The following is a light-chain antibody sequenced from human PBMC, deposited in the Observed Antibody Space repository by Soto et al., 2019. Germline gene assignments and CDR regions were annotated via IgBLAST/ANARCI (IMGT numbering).Light chain of an antibody. CDR3: QQFYWSPYT. CDR1: QSVNSAH. V-gene: IGKV3-20*01. Sequence: EIVLTQSPGTLSLSPGDRATLSCRASQSVNSAHFAWYQQKPDQAPRLLIYGTFARATGIPKRFSGSGSGTDFTLTINRLEPEDFAVYYCQQFYWSPYTFGPGTKLEI. J-gene: IGKJ2*01. CDR2: GTF.